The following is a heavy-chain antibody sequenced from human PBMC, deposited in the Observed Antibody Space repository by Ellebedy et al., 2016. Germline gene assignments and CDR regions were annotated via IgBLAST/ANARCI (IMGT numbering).Heavy chain of an antibody. Sequence: GESLKISCAASGFTFSSYWMHWVRQAPGKGLVWVSRINSDGSSTSYADSVKGRFTISRDNGKNTLYLQMNSLRAEDTAVYYCARDRRVSTRTLDYWGQGTLVTVSS. CDR2: INSDGSST. V-gene: IGHV3-74*01. CDR1: GFTFSSYW. J-gene: IGHJ4*02. D-gene: IGHD6-13*01. CDR3: ARDRRVSTRTLDY.